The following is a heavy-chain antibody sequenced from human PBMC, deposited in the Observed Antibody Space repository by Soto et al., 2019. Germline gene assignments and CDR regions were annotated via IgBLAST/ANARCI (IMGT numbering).Heavy chain of an antibody. CDR2: IIPFLATT. D-gene: IGHD5-18*01. V-gene: IGHV1-69*01. CDR3: AREPSGYSYGPFDY. J-gene: IGHJ4*02. CDR1: GGTFSNYA. Sequence: QVQLVQSGAEVKKPGSSVKVSCKASGGTFSNYALSWVRQAPGQGLEWVGRIIPFLATTNYAQKFKGRVTITADESTRTAYMELSSLRSEDTAVYYCAREPSGYSYGPFDYWGQGTLVTVSS.